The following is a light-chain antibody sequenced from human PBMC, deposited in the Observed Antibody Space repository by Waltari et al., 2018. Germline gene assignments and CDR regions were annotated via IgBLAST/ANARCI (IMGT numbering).Light chain of an antibody. Sequence: DIVMTQSPDSLAVSLGERATIHCKSRQSVLYSSNNKNYLAWYQQKPGQPPKLLISWASTRESGVPDRFSGSGSGTDFTLTISSLQDEDVAVYYCQEYYSTPLTFGQGTKLEIK. CDR2: WAS. J-gene: IGKJ2*01. CDR1: QSVLYSSNNKNY. CDR3: QEYYSTPLT. V-gene: IGKV4-1*01.